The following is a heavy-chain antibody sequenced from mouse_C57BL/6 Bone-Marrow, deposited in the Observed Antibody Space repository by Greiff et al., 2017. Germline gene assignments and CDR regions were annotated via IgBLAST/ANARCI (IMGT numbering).Heavy chain of an antibody. CDR2: ILPGSGST. J-gene: IGHJ2*01. CDR3: AREGDYDYDAPYFDY. D-gene: IGHD2-4*01. CDR1: GYTFTGYW. Sequence: VQLQQSGAELMKPGASVKLSCKATGYTFTGYWIEWVKQRPGHGLEWIGEILPGSGSTNYNAKFQGKATFTADTSSNTAYMQLSSLTTEDSAIYYCAREGDYDYDAPYFDYWGQGTTLTVSS. V-gene: IGHV1-9*01.